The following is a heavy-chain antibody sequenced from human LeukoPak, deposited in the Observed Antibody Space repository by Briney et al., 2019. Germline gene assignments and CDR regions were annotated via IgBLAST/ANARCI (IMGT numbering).Heavy chain of an antibody. CDR2: IYYSGST. CDR1: GGSFSGYY. Sequence: SETLSLTCAVYGGSFSGYYWSWIRQPPGKGLEWIGYIYYSGSTDYNPSLKSRVTISVDTSKNQFSLKLSSVTAADTAVYYCARKGLLTGYFDYWGQGTLVTVSS. D-gene: IGHD3-9*01. J-gene: IGHJ4*02. V-gene: IGHV4-59*01. CDR3: ARKGLLTGYFDY.